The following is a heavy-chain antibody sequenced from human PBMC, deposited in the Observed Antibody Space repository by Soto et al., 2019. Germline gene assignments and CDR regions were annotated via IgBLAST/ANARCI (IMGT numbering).Heavy chain of an antibody. CDR2: INHIGST. J-gene: IGHJ4*02. CDR3: ASGRRDYDYVWGSYRYRGSFDY. D-gene: IGHD3-16*02. V-gene: IGHV4-34*01. CDR1: GGSFSGYY. Sequence: QVQLQQWGAGLLKPSETLSLTCAVYGGSFSGYYWSWIRQPPGKGLEWIGEINHIGSTNYNPSLKSRVTISVDTSKSHFSRKLSSVTAAGTAVYYCASGRRDYDYVWGSYRYRGSFDYWGQGTLVTVSS.